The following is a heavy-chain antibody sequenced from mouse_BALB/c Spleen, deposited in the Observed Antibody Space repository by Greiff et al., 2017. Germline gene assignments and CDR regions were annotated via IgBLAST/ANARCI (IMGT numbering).Heavy chain of an antibody. CDR3: AKWGTTEVEDAMDY. CDR1: GFSLTSYG. CDR2: IWGDGST. Sequence: VQLQQSGPGLVAPSQSLSITCTVSGFSLTSYGVSWVRQPPGKGLEWLGVIWGDGSTNYHSALISRLSISTENSKSQVFLKLNSLQTADTATYYCAKWGTTEVEDAMDYWGQGTSVTVSS. V-gene: IGHV2-3*01. J-gene: IGHJ4*01. D-gene: IGHD1-1*01.